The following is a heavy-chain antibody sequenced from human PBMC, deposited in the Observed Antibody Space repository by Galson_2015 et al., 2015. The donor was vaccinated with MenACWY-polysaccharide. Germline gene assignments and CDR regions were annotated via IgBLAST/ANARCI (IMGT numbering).Heavy chain of an antibody. V-gene: IGHV4-61*02. D-gene: IGHD3-16*01. CDR3: ARGGGAFDS. CDR2: MYTSGST. CDR1: GGSISSGSYY. J-gene: IGHJ4*02. Sequence: TLSLTCTVSGGSISSGSYYWSWFRQPAGKGLEWIGRMYTSGSTNYNPSLKSRVAISVDTSKNQLILNLNSVTAADTAVYYCARGGGAFDSWGQGTLVTVSS.